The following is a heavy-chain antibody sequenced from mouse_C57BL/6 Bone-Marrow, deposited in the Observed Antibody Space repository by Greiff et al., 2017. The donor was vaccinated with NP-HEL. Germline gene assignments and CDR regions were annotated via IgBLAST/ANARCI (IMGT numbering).Heavy chain of an antibody. Sequence: DVMLVESGEGLVKPGGSLKLSCAASGFTFSSYAMSWVRQTPEKRLEWVAYISSGGDYIYYADTVKGRFTISRDNARNTLYLQMSSLKSEDTAMYYCTRGGASYYGSYFYAMDYWGQGTSVTVSS. V-gene: IGHV5-9-1*02. CDR1: GFTFSSYA. J-gene: IGHJ4*01. D-gene: IGHD1-1*01. CDR2: ISSGGDYI. CDR3: TRGGASYYGSYFYAMDY.